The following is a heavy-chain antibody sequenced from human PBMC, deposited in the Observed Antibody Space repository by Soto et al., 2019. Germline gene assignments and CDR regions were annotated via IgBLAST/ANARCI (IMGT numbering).Heavy chain of an antibody. CDR2: IYPGDSDT. CDR3: ARLEISGWFSTFET. CDR1: GYRFTALC. J-gene: IGHJ5*01. V-gene: IGHV5-51*01. Sequence: VESLKSSCRGSGYRFTALCIGCVRQMPGKGLKWMGIIYPGDSDTRYSPSSRSQVTISVDKSFRTDYMKWSSLKASDTFMFYCARLEISGWFSTFETWGQGTLVTVSS. D-gene: IGHD6-19*01.